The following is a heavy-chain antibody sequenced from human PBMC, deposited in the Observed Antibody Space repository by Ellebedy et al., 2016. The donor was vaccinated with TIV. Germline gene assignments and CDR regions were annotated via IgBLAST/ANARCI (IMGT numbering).Heavy chain of an antibody. CDR2: ISSSSSYI. J-gene: IGHJ4*02. CDR1: GSTFSSYS. CDR3: AREFSESRYFDY. Sequence: GESLKISCAASGSTFSSYSVNWVRQAPGKGLEWVSSISSSSSYIYYADSVKGRFTISRDNAKNTLYLQMNSLRAEDTAVYYCAREFSESRYFDYWGQGTLVTVSS. V-gene: IGHV3-21*01. D-gene: IGHD1-26*01.